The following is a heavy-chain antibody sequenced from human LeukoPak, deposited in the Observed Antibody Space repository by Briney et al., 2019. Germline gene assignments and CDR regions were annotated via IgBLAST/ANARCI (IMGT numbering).Heavy chain of an antibody. J-gene: IGHJ4*02. D-gene: IGHD3-10*01. Sequence: SETLSLTCTVSGGSISSGSYYWSWIRQPAGKGLEWIGRIYTSGSTNYNPSLKSRVTISVDTSKNQFSLKPSSVTAADTAVYYCARDHSLFRGVIGFDYWGQGTLVTVSS. CDR1: GGSISSGSYY. CDR3: ARDHSLFRGVIGFDY. V-gene: IGHV4-61*02. CDR2: IYTSGST.